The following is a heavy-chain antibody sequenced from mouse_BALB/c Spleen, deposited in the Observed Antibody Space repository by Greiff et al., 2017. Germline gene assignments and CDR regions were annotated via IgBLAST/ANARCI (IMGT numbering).Heavy chain of an antibody. Sequence: VQLQQSGAELVRPGASVKLSCKASGYSFTSYWMNWVKQRPGQGLEWIGMIHPSNSETRLNQKFKDKATLTVDKSSSTAYMQLSSPTSEDSAVYDCNGRGCDWYYFDYWGQGTTLTVSS. CDR2: IHPSNSET. J-gene: IGHJ2*01. CDR3: NGRGCDWYYFDY. CDR1: GYSFTSYW. V-gene: IGHV1-74*01. D-gene: IGHD2-2*01.